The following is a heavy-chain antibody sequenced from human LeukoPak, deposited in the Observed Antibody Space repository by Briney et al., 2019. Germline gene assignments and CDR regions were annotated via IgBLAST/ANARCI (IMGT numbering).Heavy chain of an antibody. CDR1: GFTFSSYE. D-gene: IGHD2-2*01. J-gene: IGHJ6*02. CDR2: ISSSGSTI. Sequence: GGSLRLSCAASGFTFSSYEMNWVRQAPGKGLEWVSYISSSGSTIYYADSVKGRFIISRDNAKNSLYLQMNSLRAEDTAVYYCARDPGIVVVPAAKGSMDVWGQGTTVTVSS. CDR3: ARDPGIVVVPAAKGSMDV. V-gene: IGHV3-48*03.